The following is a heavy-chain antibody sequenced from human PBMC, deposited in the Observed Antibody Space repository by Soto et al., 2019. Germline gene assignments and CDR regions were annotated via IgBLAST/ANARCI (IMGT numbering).Heavy chain of an antibody. Sequence: QLQLQESGSGLVKPSQTLSLTCAGSGGSISSGGYSWSWIRQPPGKGLEWIGYIYHSGSTDYNPSLNSRVTISVVGSKYQFSLKLSTVKAADTAVYYCARVPSPWGQGTLVTVSS. CDR1: GGSISSGGYS. CDR2: IYHSGST. J-gene: IGHJ5*02. V-gene: IGHV4-30-2*01. CDR3: ARVPSP.